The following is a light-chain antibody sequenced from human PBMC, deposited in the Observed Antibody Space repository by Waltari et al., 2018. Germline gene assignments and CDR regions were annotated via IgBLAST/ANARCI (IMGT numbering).Light chain of an antibody. CDR1: TNDVCADYY. J-gene: IGLJ1*01. Sequence: QSALTQPASVSGSPGQSITISCTGTTNDVCADYYVPWYQQHPGQTPKLIIYEVTYRPSGVSNRFSGSKSGNTASLTISGLQAEDEADYYCNSYTSTSTYVFGTGTKVTVL. CDR2: EVT. V-gene: IGLV2-14*01. CDR3: NSYTSTSTYV.